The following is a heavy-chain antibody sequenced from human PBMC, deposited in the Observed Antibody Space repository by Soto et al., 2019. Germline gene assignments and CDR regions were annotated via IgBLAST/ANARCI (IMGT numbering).Heavy chain of an antibody. CDR3: ARDQLEGNWFDP. J-gene: IGHJ5*02. CDR2: IYHSGST. Sequence: QLHLQESGSGLVRPSQTLSLTCVVSGGSISSGGYSWNWIRQPPGKGLEWIGYIYHSGSTLYNSSLTSRVTISVDKSKNQFSLKLTSVTAADTAVYYCARDQLEGNWFDPWGQGTLVTVSS. D-gene: IGHD1-1*01. V-gene: IGHV4-30-2*01. CDR1: GGSISSGGYS.